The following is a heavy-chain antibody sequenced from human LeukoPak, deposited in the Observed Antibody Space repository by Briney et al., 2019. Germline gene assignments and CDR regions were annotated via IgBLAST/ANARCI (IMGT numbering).Heavy chain of an antibody. CDR2: IYYSGST. D-gene: IGHD3-22*01. V-gene: IGHV4-59*01. Sequence: SETLSLTCTVSGGSISSYYWSWIRQPPGKGLEWIGYIYYSGSTNYNPSLKSRVTISVDTSKNQFSLELSSVTAADTAVYYCARAIYYYDSSGYSRWYFQHWGQGTLVTVSS. CDR1: GGSISSYY. J-gene: IGHJ1*01. CDR3: ARAIYYYDSSGYSRWYFQH.